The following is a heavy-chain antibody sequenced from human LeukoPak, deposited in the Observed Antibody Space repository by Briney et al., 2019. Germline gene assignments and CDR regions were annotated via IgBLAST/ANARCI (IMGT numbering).Heavy chain of an antibody. D-gene: IGHD3-22*01. J-gene: IGHJ4*02. Sequence: GASVKVSCKASGYTFTSYGISWVRQAPGQGLEWMGWMNPNSGNTGYAQKFQGRVTMTSNTSISTAYMELSSLRSEDTAVYYCARGPYDSSGYRFDYWGQGTLVTVSS. V-gene: IGHV1-8*02. CDR3: ARGPYDSSGYRFDY. CDR1: GYTFTSYG. CDR2: MNPNSGNT.